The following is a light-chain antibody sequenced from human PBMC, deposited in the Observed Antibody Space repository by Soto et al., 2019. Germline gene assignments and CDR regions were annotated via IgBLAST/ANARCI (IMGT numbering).Light chain of an antibody. V-gene: IGLV3-1*01. Sequence: SYELTQPPSVSVSPGQTASITCSGDKLGDRYVCWYQQKPGQSPVLVIYQHNKRPSGIPERFSGSSSGNTATLTISGTQAMDEADYYCQAWDSSTANLVFGGGTKLTVL. CDR3: QAWDSSTANLV. J-gene: IGLJ2*01. CDR2: QHN. CDR1: KLGDRY.